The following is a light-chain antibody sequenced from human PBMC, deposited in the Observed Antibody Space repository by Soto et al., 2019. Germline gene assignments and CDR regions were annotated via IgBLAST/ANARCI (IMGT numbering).Light chain of an antibody. CDR3: SSYTTSNTCV. CDR2: EVT. V-gene: IGLV2-14*01. Sequence: QSVLTQPASVSGSPGQSITISCTGTSSDVGAYNYVSWYQQHPGEAPKLIIYEVTNRPSGISNRFSGSKSGNTASLTISGLQVEDEADFYCSSYTTSNTCVFGTGTKVPS. CDR1: SSDVGAYNY. J-gene: IGLJ1*01.